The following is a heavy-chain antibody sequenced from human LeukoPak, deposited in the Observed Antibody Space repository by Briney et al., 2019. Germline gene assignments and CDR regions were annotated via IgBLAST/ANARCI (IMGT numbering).Heavy chain of an antibody. Sequence: GGSLRLSCAASGFTFSSYSMNWVRQAPGKGLEWVSSISSSSSYIYYADSVKGRFTISRDNAKNSLYLQMNSLRAEDTAVYYCARDSTAPYAFDIWGQGIMVTVSS. J-gene: IGHJ3*02. V-gene: IGHV3-21*01. D-gene: IGHD3-3*02. CDR2: ISSSSSYI. CDR3: ARDSTAPYAFDI. CDR1: GFTFSSYS.